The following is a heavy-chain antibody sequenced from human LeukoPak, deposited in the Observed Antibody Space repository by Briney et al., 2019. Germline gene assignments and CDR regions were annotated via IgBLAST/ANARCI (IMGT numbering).Heavy chain of an antibody. Sequence: PGGSLRLSCAASGFPFSSYWMTWVRQTPGKGLEWVANIKHDGSDAYYADSVSGRLTVSRDNAKNSLYLQMNRLRAEDTAAYYCVKGGWVHILDHWGQGALVTVSP. V-gene: IGHV3-7*01. D-gene: IGHD2-21*01. CDR2: IKHDGSDA. J-gene: IGHJ4*02. CDR3: VKGGWVHILDH. CDR1: GFPFSSYW.